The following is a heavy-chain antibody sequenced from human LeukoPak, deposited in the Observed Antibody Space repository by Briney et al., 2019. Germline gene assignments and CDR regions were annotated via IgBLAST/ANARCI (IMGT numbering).Heavy chain of an antibody. CDR2: IYYSGGT. Sequence: SETLSLTCTVSGGSISSSSYYWGWIRQPPGKGLEWIGSIYYSGGTYYNPSLKSRVTISVDTSKNQFSLKLSSVTAADTAVYYCATYYDSSGYLDYWGQGTLVTVSS. V-gene: IGHV4-39*07. CDR3: ATYYDSSGYLDY. J-gene: IGHJ4*02. CDR1: GGSISSSSYY. D-gene: IGHD3-22*01.